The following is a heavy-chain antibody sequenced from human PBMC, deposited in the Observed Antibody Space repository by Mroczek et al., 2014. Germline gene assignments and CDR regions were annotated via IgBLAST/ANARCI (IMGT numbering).Heavy chain of an antibody. D-gene: IGHD3-3*01. CDR1: GYTFTGYY. CDR2: INPNSGGT. Sequence: QVQLVESGAEVKKPGASVKVSCKASGYTFTGYYMHWVRQAPGQGLEWMGWINPNSGGTNYAQKFQGRVTMTRDTSISTAYMELSRLRSDDTAVYYCARAGHKGGEKAFGVVTDNYYYYYGMDVWGPRDHGHRLL. V-gene: IGHV1-2*02. J-gene: IGHJ6*02. CDR3: ARAGHKGGEKAFGVVTDNYYYYYGMDV.